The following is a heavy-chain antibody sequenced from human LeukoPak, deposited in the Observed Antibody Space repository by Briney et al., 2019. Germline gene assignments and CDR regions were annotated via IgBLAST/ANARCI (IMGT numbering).Heavy chain of an antibody. J-gene: IGHJ6*03. CDR3: ARGSRGYSYGYYYYYYYMDV. Sequence: PSETLSLTCAVYGGSFSGYYWSWIRQPPGKGLEWIGEINHSGSTNYSPSLKSRVTISVDTSKNQFSLKLSSVTAADTAVYYCARGSRGYSYGYYYYYYYMDVWGKGTTVTVSS. D-gene: IGHD5-18*01. CDR2: INHSGST. V-gene: IGHV4-34*01. CDR1: GGSFSGYY.